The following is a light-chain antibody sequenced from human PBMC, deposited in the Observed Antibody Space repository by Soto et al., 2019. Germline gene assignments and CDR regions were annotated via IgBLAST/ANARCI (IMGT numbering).Light chain of an antibody. CDR3: CSYTSSSPLLYV. CDR2: DVS. J-gene: IGLJ1*01. Sequence: QSALTQPASVSGSPGQSITISCTGTSSDVGGYNYVSWYQQHPGKAPKLMIYDVSNRPSGVSNRFSGSKSGNTASLTISGLQAEDEADYYCCSYTSSSPLLYVFGTGTKVTVL. V-gene: IGLV2-14*01. CDR1: SSDVGGYNY.